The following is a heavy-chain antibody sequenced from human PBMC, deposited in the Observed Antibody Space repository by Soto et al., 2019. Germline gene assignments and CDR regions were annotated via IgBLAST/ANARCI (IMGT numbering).Heavy chain of an antibody. CDR2: IIPILGIA. CDR1: GGTFSSYT. CDR3: ARAVDPYYYGSGILGYYYYMDV. Sequence: QVQLVQSGAEVKKPGSSVKVSCKASGGTFSSYTISWVRQAPGQGLEWMGRIIPILGIANYAQKFQGRVTITADKSTSTSYMELSSLRSEDTAVYYCARAVDPYYYGSGILGYYYYMDVWGKGTTVTVSS. D-gene: IGHD3-10*01. J-gene: IGHJ6*03. V-gene: IGHV1-69*02.